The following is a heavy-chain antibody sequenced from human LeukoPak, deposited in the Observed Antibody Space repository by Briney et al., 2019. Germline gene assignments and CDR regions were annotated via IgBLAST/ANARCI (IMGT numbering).Heavy chain of an antibody. CDR1: GFTLSSYS. Sequence: GGSLRLSCAASGFTLSSYSMHWVRQAPGKGLEFVSAISRNGRNTYYAGSVKGRFTISRDNSKNTLFLQVNSLRADDTAIYYCAKRDFWGQGTLVTVSS. CDR2: ISRNGRNT. J-gene: IGHJ4*02. V-gene: IGHV3-64*04. CDR3: AKRDF.